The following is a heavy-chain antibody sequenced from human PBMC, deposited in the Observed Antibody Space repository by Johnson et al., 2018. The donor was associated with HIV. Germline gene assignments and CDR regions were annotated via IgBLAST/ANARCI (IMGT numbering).Heavy chain of an antibody. CDR1: GFTFSDYY. CDR2: ISNSGSTI. V-gene: IGHV3-11*04. D-gene: IGHD4-23*01. J-gene: IGHJ3*01. CDR3: AGQGVDPLPVDPLNF. Sequence: QVQLVESGGGLVKPGGSLRLSCAASGFTFSDYYMSWIRQAPAKGLEWISYISNSGSTIYYADSVKGRFTISRDNAKNLLYLQMNSLRAEDTAVYYCAGQGVDPLPVDPLNFWGQGKMVTVS.